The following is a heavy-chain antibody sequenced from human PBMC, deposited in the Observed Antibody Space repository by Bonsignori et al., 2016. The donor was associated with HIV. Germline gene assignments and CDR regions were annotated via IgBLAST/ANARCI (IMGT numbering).Heavy chain of an antibody. J-gene: IGHJ4*02. Sequence: EVQLVESGGGLVKPGGSLRLSCVASGFTFSRYTMNWVRQAPGKGLEWVSSISTSSSYIYYGNSVKGRFTISRDNAKNSLYLQMNSLRAEDTAMYYCANDPPDYCSDDICRDYWGQGTL. V-gene: IGHV3-21*01. CDR2: ISTSSSYI. D-gene: IGHD2-15*01. CDR1: GFTFSRYT. CDR3: ANDPPDYCSDDICRDY.